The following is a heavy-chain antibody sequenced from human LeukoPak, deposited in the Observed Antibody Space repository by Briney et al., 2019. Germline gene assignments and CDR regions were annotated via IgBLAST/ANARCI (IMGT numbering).Heavy chain of an antibody. J-gene: IGHJ4*02. CDR3: ARGRSGSYYVNY. D-gene: IGHD1-26*01. CDR2: ISSSSSYI. Sequence: PGGSLRLSCAASGFTFSSYSMNWVRQAPGKGLEWVSSISSSSSYIYYADSVKGRFTISRDNAKNSLYLQMNSLRAEDTAVYYCARGRSGSYYVNYWGQGTLVTLSS. V-gene: IGHV3-21*01. CDR1: GFTFSSYS.